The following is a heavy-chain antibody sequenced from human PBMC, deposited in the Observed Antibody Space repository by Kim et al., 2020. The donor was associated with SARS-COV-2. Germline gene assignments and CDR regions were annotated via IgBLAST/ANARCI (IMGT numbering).Heavy chain of an antibody. Sequence: ASVKVSCKASGYTFTSYGISWVRQAPGQGLEWMGWISAYNGNTNYAQKLQGRVTMTTDTSTSTAYMELRSLRSDDTAVYYCARSLSRPDTAMGGIYYYYYGMDVWGQGTTVTVSS. J-gene: IGHJ6*02. D-gene: IGHD5-18*01. CDR3: ARSLSRPDTAMGGIYYYYYGMDV. V-gene: IGHV1-18*01. CDR2: ISAYNGNT. CDR1: GYTFTSYG.